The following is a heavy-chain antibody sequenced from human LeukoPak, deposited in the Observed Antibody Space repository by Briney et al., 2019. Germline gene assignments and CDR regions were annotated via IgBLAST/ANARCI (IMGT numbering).Heavy chain of an antibody. D-gene: IGHD3-3*01. V-gene: IGHV3-23*01. CDR1: GFTSSSYA. Sequence: GGSLRLSCAASGFTSSSYAMSWVRQAPGKGLEWVSAISGSGGSTYYADSVKGRFTIFRDNSKNTLYLQMNSLRAEDTAVYYCAKVVEDYDFWSGPSDYWGQGTLVTVSS. J-gene: IGHJ4*02. CDR2: ISGSGGST. CDR3: AKVVEDYDFWSGPSDY.